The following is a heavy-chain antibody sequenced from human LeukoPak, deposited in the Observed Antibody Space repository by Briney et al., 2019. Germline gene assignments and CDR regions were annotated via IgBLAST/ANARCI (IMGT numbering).Heavy chain of an antibody. D-gene: IGHD1-26*01. V-gene: IGHV4-59*01. CDR2: IYYSGST. Sequence: SETLSLTCTVSGGSISSYYWSWIRQPPGKGLEWIGYIYYSGSTNYNPSLKSRVTISVDTSKNQFSLKLSSVTAADTAVYYCAREDAIVGATSYWGQGTLVTVSS. J-gene: IGHJ4*02. CDR1: GGSISSYY. CDR3: AREDAIVGATSY.